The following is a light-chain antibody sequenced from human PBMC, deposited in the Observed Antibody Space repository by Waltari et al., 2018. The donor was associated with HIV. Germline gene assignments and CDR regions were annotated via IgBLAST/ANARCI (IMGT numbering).Light chain of an antibody. V-gene: IGLV2-8*01. J-gene: IGLJ3*02. CDR3: SSSRV. CDR2: EVS. Sequence: QSALTQPPSASGSPGQSVTISCTGTSSDVGGYNYVSWYQQHPGKAPKLMIYEVSKRPSGVPAGLSGSSSGTTASLTVSGLQAEDEADYYCSSSRVFGGGTKLTVL. CDR1: SSDVGGYNY.